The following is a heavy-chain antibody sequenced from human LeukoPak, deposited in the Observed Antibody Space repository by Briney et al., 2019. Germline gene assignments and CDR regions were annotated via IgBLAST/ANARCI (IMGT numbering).Heavy chain of an antibody. V-gene: IGHV3-23*01. CDR3: AKFVGYYDSSGYYSVAPFDY. D-gene: IGHD3-22*01. Sequence: GGSLRLSCAASGFTFSSYAMSWVRQAPGKGLEWVSAISGSGGSTYYADSVKGRFTISRDNSKNTLYLQMNSLRAEDTAVYYCAKFVGYYDSSGYYSVAPFDYWGQGTLVTVSS. CDR2: ISGSGGST. J-gene: IGHJ4*02. CDR1: GFTFSSYA.